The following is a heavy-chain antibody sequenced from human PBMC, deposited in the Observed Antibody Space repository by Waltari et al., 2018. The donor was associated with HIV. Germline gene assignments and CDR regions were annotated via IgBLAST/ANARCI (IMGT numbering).Heavy chain of an antibody. Sequence: EVQLVESGGGSVQPGRSLRLSCTASGITFDDYAMHWVRQPPGKGLEWVSGISWNRGDIAYGDSVKGRFTISRDNTKNSLFLQMNSVRVEDTALYYCVKDGASTIFGVLNGMDVWGQGTTVTVSS. CDR2: ISWNRGDI. V-gene: IGHV3-9*01. J-gene: IGHJ6*02. CDR3: VKDGASTIFGVLNGMDV. D-gene: IGHD3-3*01. CDR1: GITFDDYA.